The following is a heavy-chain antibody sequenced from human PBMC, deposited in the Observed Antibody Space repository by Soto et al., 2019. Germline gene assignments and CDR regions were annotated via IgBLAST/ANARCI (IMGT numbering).Heavy chain of an antibody. CDR1: GITLSDNY. D-gene: IGHD1-26*01. CDR3: ASGKWYLDY. V-gene: IGHV3-11*01. CDR2: ISNSDYTT. J-gene: IGHJ4*02. Sequence: QVHLVASGGGLVKPGGSLRLSCVASGITLSDNYMTWIRQAPGKGLEWLSYISNSDYTTYYADSVKGRFTISRDNAKNSLYLQLNGLRVEDTAVYYCASGKWYLDYLGQGILVTVSS.